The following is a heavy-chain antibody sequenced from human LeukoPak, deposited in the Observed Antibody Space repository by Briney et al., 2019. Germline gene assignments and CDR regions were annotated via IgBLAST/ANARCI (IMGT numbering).Heavy chain of an antibody. CDR3: ARWLTPERFDY. CDR1: GGSISSGDYY. V-gene: IGHV4-30-4*08. J-gene: IGHJ4*02. D-gene: IGHD4-23*01. Sequence: SETLSLTCTVSGGSISSGDYYWSWIRQPPGKGLEWIGYIYYSGTTYYNPSLKSRVTISIDTSKNQFSLKLSSVTAADTAVYYCARWLTPERFDYWGQGTLVTVSS. CDR2: IYYSGTT.